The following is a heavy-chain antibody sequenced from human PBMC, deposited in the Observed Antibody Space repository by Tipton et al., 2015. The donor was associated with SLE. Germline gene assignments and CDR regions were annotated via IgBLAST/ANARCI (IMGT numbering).Heavy chain of an antibody. Sequence: TLSLTCAVYGGSFSGYYWSRIRQPPGKGLEWIGEINHSGSTNYNPSLKSRVTISVDTSKNQFSLKLSSVTAADTAVYYCARDLAAAGPLGYWGQGTLVTVSS. CDR2: INHSGST. J-gene: IGHJ4*02. CDR3: ARDLAAAGPLGY. CDR1: GGSFSGYY. V-gene: IGHV4-34*01. D-gene: IGHD6-13*01.